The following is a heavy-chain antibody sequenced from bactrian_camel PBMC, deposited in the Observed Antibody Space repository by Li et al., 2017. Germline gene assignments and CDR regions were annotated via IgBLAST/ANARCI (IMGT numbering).Heavy chain of an antibody. CDR3: AARGPYCYTKLSVADFTY. CDR2: IGDPGTT. D-gene: IGHD2*01. J-gene: IGHJ6*01. CDR1: AYTPANVR. Sequence: HVQLVESGGGSVQAGGSLRLSCAFDAYTPANVRMAWFRQAAGKEREVVATIGDPGTTTYTDSAKGRFTISKDNAKDTLYLQMNSLKPEDTAMYYCAARGPYCYTKLSVADFTYWGQGTQVTV. V-gene: IGHV3S55*01.